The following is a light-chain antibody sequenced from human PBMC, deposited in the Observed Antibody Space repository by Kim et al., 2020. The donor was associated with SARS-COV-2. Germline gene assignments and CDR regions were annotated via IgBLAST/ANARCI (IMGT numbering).Light chain of an antibody. J-gene: IGKJ2*01. CDR1: QSISNY. Sequence: DIQMTQSPSSLSASVGDRVTITCRASQSISNYLNWYQQKPGKAPKLLIYAASRLQSEVPSRFSGSGSGTDFTLTISSLQPEDFATYYCQQSYNTPHTFGQGTKLEIK. CDR2: AAS. CDR3: QQSYNTPHT. V-gene: IGKV1-39*01.